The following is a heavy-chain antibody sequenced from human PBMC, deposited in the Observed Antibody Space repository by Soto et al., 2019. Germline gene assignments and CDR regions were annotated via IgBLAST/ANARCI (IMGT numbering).Heavy chain of an antibody. J-gene: IGHJ4*02. Sequence: EVQLVESWGGLVQPGGSLRLSCAASGFSFSDHYMDWVRQAPGKGLDWVGRVRNKANSYTTEYAASVKGRFTISRDDSKNSLYLQINSLKTEDTALYYCCLTRGYSQGWDFDYWGQGTLVTVSS. CDR3: CLTRGYSQGWDFDY. V-gene: IGHV3-72*01. CDR1: GFSFSDHY. CDR2: VRNKANSYTT. D-gene: IGHD5-12*01.